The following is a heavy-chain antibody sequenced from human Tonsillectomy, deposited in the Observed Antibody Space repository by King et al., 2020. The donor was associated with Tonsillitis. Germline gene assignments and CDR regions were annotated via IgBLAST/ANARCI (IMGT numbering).Heavy chain of an antibody. J-gene: IGHJ6*02. V-gene: IGHV3-23*03. Sequence: VRQAPGKGREGASIIYSGGISTYYADSVKGRFTISRDNSKNTLYLQMNSLRAADTAVYYCANLEDYYGSVMDVWGQGTKFIVSS. D-gene: IGHD3-10*01. CDR3: ANLEDYYGSVMDV. CDR2: IYSGGIST.